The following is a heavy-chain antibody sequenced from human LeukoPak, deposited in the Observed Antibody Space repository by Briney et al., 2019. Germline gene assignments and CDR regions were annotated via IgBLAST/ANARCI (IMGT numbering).Heavy chain of an antibody. CDR3: AQDSWGLWFGNNIRG. V-gene: IGHV3-30-3*01. CDR1: GFTFSSYA. Sequence: GGSLRLSCAASGFTFSSYAMHWVRQAPGKGLEWVAVISYDGSNKYYADSVKGRFTISRDNSKDTLYLQMNSLKTEDTAVYYCAQDSWGLWFGNNIRGGGQGTLVTVSS. CDR2: ISYDGSNK. D-gene: IGHD3-10*01. J-gene: IGHJ4*02.